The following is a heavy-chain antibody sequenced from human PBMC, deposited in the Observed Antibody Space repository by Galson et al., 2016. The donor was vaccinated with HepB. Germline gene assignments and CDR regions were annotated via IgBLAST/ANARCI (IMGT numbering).Heavy chain of an antibody. CDR2: IYPSASVT. CDR1: GYNFPYYW. V-gene: IGHV5-51*01. J-gene: IGHJ5*02. CDR3: VRDVALWFGDFRGWWFDP. Sequence: QSGAEVKKPGESLKISCEASGYNFPYYWVGWVRQMPGKGLEWMGVIYPSASVTKYSPSFVGHLTISADKSLNTVYLQWSSLKASDTATYYCVRDVALWFGDFRGWWFDPWGQGTLVTVSS. D-gene: IGHD3-10*01.